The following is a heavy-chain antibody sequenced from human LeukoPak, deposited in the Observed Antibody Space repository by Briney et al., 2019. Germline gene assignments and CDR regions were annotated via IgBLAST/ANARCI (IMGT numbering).Heavy chain of an antibody. CDR2: NNPNSGGT. J-gene: IGHJ5*02. D-gene: IGHD5-12*01. CDR1: GYTFTDYY. Sequence: ASVKVSCKASGYTFTDYYIHWVRQAPGQGLEWMGWNNPNSGGTKYAQKFQGRVTMTTDTSISTAYMEMSRLTSDDTAVYYCARDAHNGYEFHDWFDPWGQGALVTVSS. V-gene: IGHV1-2*02. CDR3: ARDAHNGYEFHDWFDP.